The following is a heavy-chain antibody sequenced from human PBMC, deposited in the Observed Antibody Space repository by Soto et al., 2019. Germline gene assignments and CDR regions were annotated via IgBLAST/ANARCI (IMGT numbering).Heavy chain of an antibody. Sequence: ASVKVSCKASGYTFTGYYMHWVRQAPGQGLEWMGWINPNSGGTNYAQKFQGWVTMTRDTSISTAYMELSRLRSDDTAVYYCERVGRGYCSGGSCYSASYYGMDVWGQGTTVTVSS. CDR2: INPNSGGT. J-gene: IGHJ6*02. D-gene: IGHD2-15*01. CDR1: GYTFTGYY. CDR3: ERVGRGYCSGGSCYSASYYGMDV. V-gene: IGHV1-2*04.